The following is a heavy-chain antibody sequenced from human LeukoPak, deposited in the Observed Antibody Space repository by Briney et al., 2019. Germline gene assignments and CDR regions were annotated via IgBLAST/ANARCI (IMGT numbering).Heavy chain of an antibody. V-gene: IGHV4-4*07. CDR3: ARDRLPGLANDY. Sequence: SETLSLTCTVSGVSISSYYWSWIRQPAGKGLEWIGRIYTSGSTNYNPSLKSRVTMSVDTYKNQFSLKLSCVPAADTAVYFCARDRLPGLANDYWGQGNLVTVSS. CDR2: IYTSGST. J-gene: IGHJ4*02. CDR1: GVSISSYY. D-gene: IGHD6-19*01.